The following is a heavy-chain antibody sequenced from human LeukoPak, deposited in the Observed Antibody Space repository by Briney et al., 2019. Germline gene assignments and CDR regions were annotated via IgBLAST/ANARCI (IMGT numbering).Heavy chain of an antibody. CDR2: INPSGGST. V-gene: IGHV1-46*01. Sequence: ASVKVSCKAPGYTFTSYYMHWVRQAPGQGLEWMGIINPSGGSTSYAQKFQGRVTMTRDMSTSTVYMELSSLRSEDTAVYYCARDTRISAFDYWGQGTLVTVSS. CDR3: ARDTRISAFDY. J-gene: IGHJ4*02. D-gene: IGHD3-3*02. CDR1: GYTFTSYY.